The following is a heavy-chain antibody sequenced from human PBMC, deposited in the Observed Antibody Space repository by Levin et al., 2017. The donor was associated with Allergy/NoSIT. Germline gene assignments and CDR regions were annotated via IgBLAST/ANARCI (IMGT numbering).Heavy chain of an antibody. D-gene: IGHD6-19*01. CDR2: ISSSSSYI. CDR3: ARDPLIAVAGGIDY. V-gene: IGHV3-21*01. CDR1: GFTFSSSS. Sequence: LSLTCAASGFTFSSSSMNWVRQAPGKGLEWVSSISSSSSYIYYADSVKGRFTISRDNAKNSLYLQMNSLRAEDTAVYYCARDPLIAVAGGIDYWGQGTLVTVSS. J-gene: IGHJ4*02.